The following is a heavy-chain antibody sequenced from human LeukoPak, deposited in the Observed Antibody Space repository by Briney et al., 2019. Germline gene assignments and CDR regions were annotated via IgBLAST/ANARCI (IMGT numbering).Heavy chain of an antibody. J-gene: IGHJ4*02. V-gene: IGHV3-21*01. CDR3: ARDRYCGGDCYSAFDY. CDR2: ISSSSSYI. D-gene: IGHD2-21*02. CDR1: GFTFSSYS. Sequence: GGSLRLSCAASGFTFSSYSMNWVRQAPGKGLEWVSSISSSSSYIYYADSVKGRFTISRDNAKNSLYLQMNSLRAEDTAVHYCARDRYCGGDCYSAFDYWGQGTLVTVSS.